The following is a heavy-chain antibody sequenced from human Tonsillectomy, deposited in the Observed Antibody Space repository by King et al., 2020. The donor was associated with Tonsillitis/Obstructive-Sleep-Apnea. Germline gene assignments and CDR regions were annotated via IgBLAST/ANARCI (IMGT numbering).Heavy chain of an antibody. D-gene: IGHD3-10*01. Sequence: ITLKESGPTLVKPTQTLTLTCTFSGFSLSTSGVGVGWIRQPPGKALEWLALIYWDDDKRYSPSLKSRLTITKDTSKNQVVLTMTNMDTVDTATYYCARTYYYGSGSYSFDYWGQGTLVTVSS. CDR3: ARTYYYGSGSYSFDY. CDR2: IYWDDDK. J-gene: IGHJ4*02. CDR1: GFSLSTSGVG. V-gene: IGHV2-5*02.